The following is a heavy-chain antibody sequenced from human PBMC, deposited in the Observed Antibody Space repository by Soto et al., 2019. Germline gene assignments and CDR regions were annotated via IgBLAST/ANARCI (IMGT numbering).Heavy chain of an antibody. Sequence: PSQTLSLTCVISGDSVSSNSAAWNWIRQSPSRGLEWLGRTYYRSKWYNDYAVSVKSRITINPDTSKNQFSLQLNSVTPEDTAVYYCAREPYDDYGDYVCWFDPWGQGTLVTISS. J-gene: IGHJ5*02. CDR3: AREPYDDYGDYVCWFDP. V-gene: IGHV6-1*01. D-gene: IGHD4-17*01. CDR2: TYYRSKWYN. CDR1: GDSVSSNSAA.